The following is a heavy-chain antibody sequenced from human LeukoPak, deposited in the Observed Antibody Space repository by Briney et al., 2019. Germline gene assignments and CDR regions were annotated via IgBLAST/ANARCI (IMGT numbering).Heavy chain of an antibody. Sequence: SETLSLTCAVYGGSFSGYYWSWIRQPPGKGLEWIGEINHSGSTNYNPSLKSRVTISVDTSKNQFSLKLSSLTAADTAVYYCARRDDSSGYHKIFDYWGPGTLVTVSS. CDR2: INHSGST. CDR1: GGSFSGYY. V-gene: IGHV4-34*01. J-gene: IGHJ4*02. CDR3: ARRDDSSGYHKIFDY. D-gene: IGHD3-22*01.